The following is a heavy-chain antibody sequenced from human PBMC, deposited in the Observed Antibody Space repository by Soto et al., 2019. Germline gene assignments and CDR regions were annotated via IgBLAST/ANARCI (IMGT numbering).Heavy chain of an antibody. D-gene: IGHD3-10*01. J-gene: IGHJ5*02. Sequence: PSETLSLTCAVYGGSFSGYYWSWIRQPPGKGLEWIGEINHSGSTNYNPSLKSRVTISVDTSKNQFSLKLSSVTAADTAVYYCARAARITMVRGARATVSGWFDPWGQGTLVTVSS. CDR3: ARAARITMVRGARATVSGWFDP. V-gene: IGHV4-34*01. CDR1: GGSFSGYY. CDR2: INHSGST.